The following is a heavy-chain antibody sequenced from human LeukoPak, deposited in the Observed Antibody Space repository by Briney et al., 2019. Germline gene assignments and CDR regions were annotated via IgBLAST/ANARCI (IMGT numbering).Heavy chain of an antibody. D-gene: IGHD3-22*01. Sequence: PSETLSLTCTVSGGSISSYYWSWIRQPPGKGLEWIGYIYYSGSTNYNPSLKSRVTISVDTSKNQFSLKLSSVTAADTAVYYCARLSITMIVVVSSVLDYWGQGTLVTVSS. CDR1: GGSISSYY. J-gene: IGHJ4*02. V-gene: IGHV4-59*08. CDR2: IYYSGST. CDR3: ARLSITMIVVVSSVLDY.